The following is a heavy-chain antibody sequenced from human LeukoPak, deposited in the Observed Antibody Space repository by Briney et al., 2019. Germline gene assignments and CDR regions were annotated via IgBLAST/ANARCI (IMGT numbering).Heavy chain of an antibody. J-gene: IGHJ3*01. CDR1: GFTVRSSY. CDR3: ARDGADNSGYSFGSL. D-gene: IGHD3-22*01. CDR2: IYSGGSP. Sequence: TGGSLRLSCAASGFTVRSSYMSWVRQAPGKGLEWVAVIYSGGSPDYADSAKGRFTISSDNSKNPLYLQMNSLRVEDTAVYYCARDGADNSGYSFGSLWGQGTMVTVSS. V-gene: IGHV3-53*01.